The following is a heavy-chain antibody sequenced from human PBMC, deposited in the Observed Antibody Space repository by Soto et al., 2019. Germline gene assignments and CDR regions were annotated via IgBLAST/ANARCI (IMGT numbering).Heavy chain of an antibody. D-gene: IGHD3-3*01. CDR3: ARSLGDDFWSGSSGAYYMDV. V-gene: IGHV3-23*01. Sequence: GGSLRLSCAASGFTFSSYAMSWVRQAPGKGLEWVSAIIGSGGSTYYADSVKGRFTISRDNSKNTLYLQMNSLRAEDTAVYYCARSLGDDFWSGSSGAYYMDVWGKGTTVTVSS. CDR1: GFTFSSYA. J-gene: IGHJ6*03. CDR2: IIGSGGST.